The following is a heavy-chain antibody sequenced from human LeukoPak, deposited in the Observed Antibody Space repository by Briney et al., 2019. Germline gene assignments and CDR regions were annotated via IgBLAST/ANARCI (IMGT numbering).Heavy chain of an antibody. V-gene: IGHV5-51*01. CDR3: ARHACSSTRCHAPFYYYGMDA. Sequence: GESLKISCKGSGYGFTNYWIGWVRQMPGKGLEWMGIIYPADSDTRYSPSFQGQVTISADKSISTAYLQWSSLKASDTAMYYCARHACSSTRCHAPFYYYGMDAWGQGTTVTVSS. D-gene: IGHD2-2*01. CDR2: IYPADSDT. CDR1: GYGFTNYW. J-gene: IGHJ6*02.